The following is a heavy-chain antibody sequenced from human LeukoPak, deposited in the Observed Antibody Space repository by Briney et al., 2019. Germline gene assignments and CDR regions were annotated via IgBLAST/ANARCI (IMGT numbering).Heavy chain of an antibody. Sequence: SQTLSLTCTVSGGSISSGGYYWSWIRQPPGKGLEWIGYIYHSGSTYYNPSLKSRVTISVDRSKNQFSLKLSSVAAADTAVYYCARVVSPPNFDYWGQGTLVTVSS. CDR2: IYHSGST. CDR3: ARVVSPPNFDY. CDR1: GGSISSGGYY. D-gene: IGHD3-22*01. V-gene: IGHV4-30-2*01. J-gene: IGHJ4*02.